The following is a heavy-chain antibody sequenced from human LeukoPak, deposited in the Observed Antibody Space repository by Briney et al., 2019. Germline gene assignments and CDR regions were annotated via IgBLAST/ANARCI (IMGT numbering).Heavy chain of an antibody. D-gene: IGHD4-17*01. V-gene: IGHV4-34*01. CDR2: ISHSGST. Sequence: SETLSLTCAVYGGSFSGYYWSWIRQPPGKGLEWIGEISHSGSTNYNPSLKSRVTISVDTSKNQFSLKLSSVTAADTAVYYCARLSPIFLTTVTGIDYWGQGTLVTVSS. CDR1: GGSFSGYY. CDR3: ARLSPIFLTTVTGIDY. J-gene: IGHJ4*02.